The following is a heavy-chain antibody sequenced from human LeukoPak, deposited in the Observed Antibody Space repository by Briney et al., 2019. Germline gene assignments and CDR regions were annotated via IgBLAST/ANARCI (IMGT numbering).Heavy chain of an antibody. CDR3: AKEGAHDYGDYVVSLIGYYYYGMDV. CDR1: GFTFRNYA. V-gene: IGHV3-23*01. D-gene: IGHD4-17*01. J-gene: IGHJ6*02. CDR2: ISGIGGST. Sequence: GGSLRLSCAASGFTFRNYAMNWVRQAPGKGLEWVSVISGIGGSTYYADSVKGRFTISRDNSKNTLYLQMNSLRAEDTAVYYCAKEGAHDYGDYVVSLIGYYYYGMDVWGQGTTVTVSS.